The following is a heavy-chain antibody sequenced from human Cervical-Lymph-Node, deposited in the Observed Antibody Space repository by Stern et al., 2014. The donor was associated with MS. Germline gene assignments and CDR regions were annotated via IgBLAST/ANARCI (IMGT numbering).Heavy chain of an antibody. CDR3: ARANYDFWSGYPDFHYYGMDV. J-gene: IGHJ6*02. D-gene: IGHD3-3*01. CDR1: GFTFSSYA. CDR2: ISYGGRNK. Sequence: DQLVESGGGVVQPGRSLRLSCAASGFTFSSYAMHWVRQAPGKGLEWVAVISYGGRNKYYADAVKGRFTISRDNSKNTLCLQMNSLRAEDTAVYYCARANYDFWSGYPDFHYYGMDVWGQGTTVTVSS. V-gene: IGHV3-30-3*01.